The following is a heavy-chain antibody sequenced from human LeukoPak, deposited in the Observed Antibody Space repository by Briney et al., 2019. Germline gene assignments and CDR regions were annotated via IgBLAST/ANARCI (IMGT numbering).Heavy chain of an antibody. CDR2: ISANGGGT. Sequence: GGSLRLSCAASGFTFSNYAINWVRQAPGKGLEWVSGISANGGGTYYADSVKGRFTISRDNTKNTLYLQVNSLRAEDTAVYDCAKGSRRLTLVRGVPREDVWGQGTTVTVSS. CDR3: AKGSRRLTLVRGVPREDV. V-gene: IGHV3-23*01. J-gene: IGHJ6*02. CDR1: GFTFSNYA. D-gene: IGHD3-10*01.